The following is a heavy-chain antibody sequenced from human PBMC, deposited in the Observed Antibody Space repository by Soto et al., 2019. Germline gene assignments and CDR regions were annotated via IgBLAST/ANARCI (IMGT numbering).Heavy chain of an antibody. Sequence: PSETLSLTCTVSGGSISSSSYYWGWIRQPPGKGLEWIGSIYYSGSTYYNPSLKSRVTISVDTSKNQFSLKLSSVTAADTAVYYCAVGYCSGGSCYDFYYYYGMDVWGQGTTVTVSS. V-gene: IGHV4-39*01. D-gene: IGHD2-15*01. J-gene: IGHJ6*02. CDR1: GGSISSSSYY. CDR3: AVGYCSGGSCYDFYYYYGMDV. CDR2: IYYSGST.